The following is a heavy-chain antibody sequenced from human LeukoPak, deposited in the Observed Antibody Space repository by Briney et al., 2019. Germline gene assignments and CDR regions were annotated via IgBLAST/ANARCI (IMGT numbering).Heavy chain of an antibody. V-gene: IGHV5-51*01. J-gene: IGHJ4*02. Sequence: GESLKISCKGSGYSFITYWIGWVRQMPGKGLEWMGIIYPGDSDTRYSPSFQGQITISADKSISTAYLQWSSLKASDTAIYYCARQGYSYGYDYWGQGTLVTVSS. D-gene: IGHD5-18*01. CDR1: GYSFITYW. CDR2: IYPGDSDT. CDR3: ARQGYSYGYDY.